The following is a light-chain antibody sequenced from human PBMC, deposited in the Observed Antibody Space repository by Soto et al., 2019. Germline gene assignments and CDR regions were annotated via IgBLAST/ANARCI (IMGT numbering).Light chain of an antibody. CDR2: DVT. J-gene: IGLJ2*01. V-gene: IGLV2-14*01. CDR1: SSDVGGYNS. Sequence: QSALAQPASVSGSPGQSITISCTGTSSDVGGYNSVSWYQQHPGKAPKLMIYDVTTRPSGVSNRFSGSKSGNTASLTISGLQAEDEADYYCISYTNSNTVLFGGGTKLTVL. CDR3: ISYTNSNTVL.